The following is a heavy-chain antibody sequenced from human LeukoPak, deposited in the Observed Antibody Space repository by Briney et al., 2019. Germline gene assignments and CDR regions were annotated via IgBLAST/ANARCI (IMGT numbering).Heavy chain of an antibody. CDR1: GGTFSSYA. J-gene: IGHJ6*02. CDR3: ARDRSSGGPYYYYGMDV. CDR2: IIPIFGIA. V-gene: IGHV1-69*04. Sequence: SVKVSCKASGGTFSSYAISWVRQAPGQGLEWMGRIIPIFGIANYAQRFQGRVTITADKSTSTAYMELSSLRSEDTAVYYCARDRSSGGPYYYYGMDVWGQGTTVTVSS. D-gene: IGHD6-19*01.